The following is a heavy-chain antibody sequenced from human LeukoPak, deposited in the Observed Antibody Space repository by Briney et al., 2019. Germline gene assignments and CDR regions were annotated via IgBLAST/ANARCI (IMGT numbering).Heavy chain of an antibody. Sequence: PSETLSLTCAVSGASISSSYWWSWVRQPPGKGLEWIGEIHHSGSTKYNPSLKSRVTISVDKSKNQFSLKLNSVTAADTAVYYCAPSPCSGDSCYRFDFWGQGTQVTVSS. D-gene: IGHD2-15*01. V-gene: IGHV4-4*02. J-gene: IGHJ4*02. CDR2: IHHSGST. CDR1: GASISSSYW. CDR3: APSPCSGDSCYRFDF.